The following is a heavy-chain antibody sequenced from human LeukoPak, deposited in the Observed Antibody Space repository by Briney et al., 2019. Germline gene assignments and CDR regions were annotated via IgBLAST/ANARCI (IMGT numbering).Heavy chain of an antibody. Sequence: AASVKVSCKASGYTFTGYYTHWVRQAPGQGLEWMGWINPNTGGTNYAQKFQGRATMTRDTSISTAYMELSRLRSDDTAVYFCARVQVAARIDYWGQGTLVTVST. J-gene: IGHJ4*02. V-gene: IGHV1-2*02. CDR2: INPNTGGT. CDR3: ARVQVAARIDY. CDR1: GYTFTGYY. D-gene: IGHD6-6*01.